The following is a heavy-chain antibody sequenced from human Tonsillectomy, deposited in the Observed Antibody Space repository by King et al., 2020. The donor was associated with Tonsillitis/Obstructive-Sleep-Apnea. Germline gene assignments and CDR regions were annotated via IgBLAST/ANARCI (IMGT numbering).Heavy chain of an antibody. CDR1: GYTFTSYY. J-gene: IGHJ4*02. CDR3: ARDIVVVPAASSIAVAGKGIGY. Sequence: QLVQSGAEVKKPGASVKVSCKASGYTFTSYYMHWVRQAPGQGLEWMGIINPSGGSTSYAQKFQGRVTMTRDTSTSTVYMELSSLRSEDTAVYYCARDIVVVPAASSIAVAGKGIGYWGQGTLVTVSS. CDR2: INPSGGST. V-gene: IGHV1-46*01. D-gene: IGHD2-2*01.